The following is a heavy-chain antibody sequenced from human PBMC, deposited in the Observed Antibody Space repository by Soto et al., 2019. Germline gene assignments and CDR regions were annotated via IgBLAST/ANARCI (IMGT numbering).Heavy chain of an antibody. V-gene: IGHV3-23*01. Sequence: PGGSLRLSCATSGFTFSNYVMSWVRQAPGKGLEWVSGISAGGGTVYYADSVKGRFTISRDHSKDTLYLQMNSLRVEDTAVYYCAKPPLGLGSYYSPLGVWGQGTTVTVSS. D-gene: IGHD3-10*01. CDR2: ISAGGGTV. J-gene: IGHJ6*02. CDR3: AKPPLGLGSYYSPLGV. CDR1: GFTFSNYV.